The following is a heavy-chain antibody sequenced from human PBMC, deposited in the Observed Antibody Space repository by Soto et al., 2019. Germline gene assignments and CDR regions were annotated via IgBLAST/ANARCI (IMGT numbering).Heavy chain of an antibody. CDR1: GFICSSYD. CDR3: AKATATSGGAFEI. J-gene: IGHJ3*02. D-gene: IGHD1-1*01. CDR2: ILVGGST. V-gene: IGHV3-23*01. Sequence: GGSLRLSCAVSGFICSSYDMSWVRQAPGKGLEWVSTILVGGSTHYEDSVKGRFTISRDTSKNTVYLQMNRLTGGDTAVYYCAKATATSGGAFEIYGQGTMVTVSS.